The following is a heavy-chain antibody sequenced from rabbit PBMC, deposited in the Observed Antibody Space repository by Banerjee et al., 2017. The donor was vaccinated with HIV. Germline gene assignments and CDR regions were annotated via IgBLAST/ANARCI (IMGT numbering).Heavy chain of an antibody. CDR2: INDGSA. D-gene: IGHD4-1*01. J-gene: IGHJ4*01. CDR3: ARDLAGVIGWNFNL. Sequence: QEQLEESGGDLVKPEGSLTLTCTASGFSFTNKYVMCWVRQAPGKGLEWIACINDGSAYYATWAKGRFIISETSSTTVPLQMTSLTAADTATYFCARDLAGVIGWNFNLWGPGTLVTVS. V-gene: IGHV1S45*01. CDR1: GFSFTNKYV.